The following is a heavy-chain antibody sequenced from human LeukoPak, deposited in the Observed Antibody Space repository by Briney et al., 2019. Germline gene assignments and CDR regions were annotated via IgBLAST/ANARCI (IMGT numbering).Heavy chain of an antibody. D-gene: IGHD3-22*01. J-gene: IGHJ4*02. CDR1: GGSISSGSYY. V-gene: IGHV4-61*02. Sequence: PSQTLSLTCTVSGGSISSGSYYLSWIRQPAGKGLEWIGRIYTSGSTNYNPSLKSRVTISVDTSKNQFSLKLSSVTAADTAVYYCARDYYDSSGYPAGDYWGQGTLVTVSS. CDR2: IYTSGST. CDR3: ARDYYDSSGYPAGDY.